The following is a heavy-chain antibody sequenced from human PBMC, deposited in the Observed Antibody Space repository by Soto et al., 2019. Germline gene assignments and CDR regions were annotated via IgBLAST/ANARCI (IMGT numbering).Heavy chain of an antibody. CDR3: AGVAESSGYPLDY. CDR1: GGSISTYY. J-gene: IGHJ4*02. CDR2: FYDGNT. Sequence: SETLSLTCTVSGGSISTYYWSWIRQPPGKGLEWIGYFYDGNTNYNPSLKSRVTISADTSKKKFYLKLSPVTAADTAMYYCAGVAESSGYPLDYWGQGILVTVSS. V-gene: IGHV4-59*01. D-gene: IGHD3-22*01.